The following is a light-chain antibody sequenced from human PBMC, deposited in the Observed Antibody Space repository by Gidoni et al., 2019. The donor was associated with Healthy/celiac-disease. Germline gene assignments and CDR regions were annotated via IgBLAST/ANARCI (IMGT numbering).Light chain of an antibody. Sequence: DIQMTQSPSSLSASVGDRVTITCRASESISSYLNWYQQKPGKAPKLLIYAASSLQSGVPSRFSGSGSGTDFTLTISSLQPEDFATYYCQQSYSGITFXHXTRLEIK. J-gene: IGKJ5*01. V-gene: IGKV1-39*01. CDR1: ESISSY. CDR2: AAS. CDR3: QQSYSGIT.